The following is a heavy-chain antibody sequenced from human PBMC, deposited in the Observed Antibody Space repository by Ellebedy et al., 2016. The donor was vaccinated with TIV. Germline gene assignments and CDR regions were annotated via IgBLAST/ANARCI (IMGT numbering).Heavy chain of an antibody. CDR1: GYTFTSYG. CDR3: ARDIDSSGYYYARYFDY. V-gene: IGHV1-18*01. Sequence: ASVKVSXKASGYTFTSYGISWVRQAPGQGLEWMGWISVYNGNTKYAQKFQGRVTLTTDTSTSTAYMELRSLRSDDTAVYYCARDIDSSGYYYARYFDYWGQGTLVTVSS. J-gene: IGHJ4*02. D-gene: IGHD3-22*01. CDR2: ISVYNGNT.